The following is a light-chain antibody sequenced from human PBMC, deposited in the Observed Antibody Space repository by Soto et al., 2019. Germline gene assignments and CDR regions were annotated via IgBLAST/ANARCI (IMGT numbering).Light chain of an antibody. CDR1: QSLLHSNGYNY. Sequence: DIVMTQSPLSLPVTPGEASSISCICSQSLLHSNGYNYVDWYLQKAGQSPHLLIYLGSNRASGVPDRFSGSGSVTYFTLKISRVEAEDVGVYYCMQSLETPWTFGQGTKVDI. CDR2: LGS. CDR3: MQSLETPWT. J-gene: IGKJ1*01. V-gene: IGKV2-28*01.